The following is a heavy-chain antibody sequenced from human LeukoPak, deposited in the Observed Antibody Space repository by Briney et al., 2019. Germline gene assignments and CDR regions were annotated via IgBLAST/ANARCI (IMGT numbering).Heavy chain of an antibody. D-gene: IGHD6-13*01. CDR3: ARVIGIAAAGSDAFDI. CDR2: INPNSGGT. J-gene: IGHJ3*02. V-gene: IGHV1-2*04. CDR1: GYTFTGYY. Sequence: ASVKVSCKASGYTFTGYYMHWARQAPGQGLEWMGWINPNSGGTNYAQKFQGWVTMTRDTSINTAYMELSRLRSDDTAVYYCARVIGIAAAGSDAFDIWGQGTMVTVSS.